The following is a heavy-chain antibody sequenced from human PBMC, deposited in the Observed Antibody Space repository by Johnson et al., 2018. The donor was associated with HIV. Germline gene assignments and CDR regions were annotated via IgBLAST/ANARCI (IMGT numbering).Heavy chain of an antibody. Sequence: QVQLVESGGGVVQPGRSLRLSCAASGFTFSSYGMHWVRQAPGKGLEWVAVIWYDGSNKYYADSVKGRFTISRDNSKNTLHLQMNSLRAEDTAVYYCAKDLNYGSGPVDIWGQGTMVTVSS. V-gene: IGHV3-33*06. D-gene: IGHD3-10*01. CDR3: AKDLNYGSGPVDI. J-gene: IGHJ3*02. CDR2: IWYDGSNK. CDR1: GFTFSSYG.